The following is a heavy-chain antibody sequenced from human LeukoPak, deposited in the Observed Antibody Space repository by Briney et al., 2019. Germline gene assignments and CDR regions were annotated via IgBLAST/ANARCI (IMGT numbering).Heavy chain of an antibody. V-gene: IGHV3-30-3*01. CDR2: IAHDGSYK. D-gene: IGHD2-15*01. CDR3: AARPGEVAVPYDY. Sequence: GRSLRLSCAASGFTFSNYIMHWVRQAPGKGLEWVALIAHDGSYKHCADSVEGRFTISRDNSKNTLYLQMNSLRAEDTAVYYCAARPGEVAVPYDYWGQGTLVTVSS. J-gene: IGHJ4*02. CDR1: GFTFSNYI.